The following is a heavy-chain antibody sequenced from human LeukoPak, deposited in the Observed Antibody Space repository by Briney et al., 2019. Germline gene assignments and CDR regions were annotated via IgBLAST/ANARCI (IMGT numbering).Heavy chain of an antibody. CDR2: IKQDGNEK. Sequence: GGSLRLSCAASGFTFSSYWMSWVRQAPGKGLEWVASIKQDGNEKYYVDSVKGRFTISRDNAKNSLYLQMNSLRAEDTAVYYCAKAFITHKRHPLWFGEFGYWGQGTLVTVSS. J-gene: IGHJ4*02. V-gene: IGHV3-7*03. CDR3: AKAFITHKRHPLWFGEFGY. CDR1: GFTFSSYW. D-gene: IGHD3-10*01.